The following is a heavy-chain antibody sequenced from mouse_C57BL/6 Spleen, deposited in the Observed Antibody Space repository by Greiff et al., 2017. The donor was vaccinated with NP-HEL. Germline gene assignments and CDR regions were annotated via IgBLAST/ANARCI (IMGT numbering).Heavy chain of an antibody. CDR2: INPNNGGT. CDR3: ARSGTAQATDFDV. Sequence: EVQGVESGPELVKPGASVKMSCKASGYTFTDYNMHWVKQSHGKSLEWIGYINPNNGGTSYNQKFKGKATLTVNKSSSTAYMELRSLTSEDSAVYYCARSGTAQATDFDVWGTGTTVTVSS. CDR1: GYTFTDYN. D-gene: IGHD3-2*02. V-gene: IGHV1-22*01. J-gene: IGHJ1*03.